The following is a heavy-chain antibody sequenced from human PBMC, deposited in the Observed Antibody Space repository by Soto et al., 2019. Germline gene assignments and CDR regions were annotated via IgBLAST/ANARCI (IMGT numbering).Heavy chain of an antibody. D-gene: IGHD3-10*01. CDR3: ASARGITTFLSARDP. CDR1: GYTFTSYG. CDR2: ISAYNGNT. Sequence: QVQLVQSGAEVKKPGASVKVSCKASGYTFTSYGISWVRQAPGQGLEWMGWISAYNGNTNYAQKLQGRVTITTHTDTSTAYRGLRCLRSDDTAVYYRASARGITTFLSARDPWGQGTLVTVSS. J-gene: IGHJ5*02. V-gene: IGHV1-18*01.